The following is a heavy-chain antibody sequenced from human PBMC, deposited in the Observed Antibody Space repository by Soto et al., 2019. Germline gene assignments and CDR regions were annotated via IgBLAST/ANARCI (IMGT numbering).Heavy chain of an antibody. D-gene: IGHD3-9*01. CDR3: ARESHDLLTGPPWVWYFDL. Sequence: QVQLQQWGAGPLRPLETLSLSCGVSGGSFSGDYWAWIRQSPGKGLEWIGEINDRGSINYNPSLKSRLRISVDTSKNHYSLNLRSVTAAETAVYYCARESHDLLTGPPWVWYFDLWGRGTLVTVSS. CDR2: INDRGSI. J-gene: IGHJ2*01. V-gene: IGHV4-34*01. CDR1: GGSFSGDY.